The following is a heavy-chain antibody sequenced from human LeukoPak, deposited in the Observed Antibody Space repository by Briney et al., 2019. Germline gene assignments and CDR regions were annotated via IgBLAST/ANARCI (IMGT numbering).Heavy chain of an antibody. V-gene: IGHV1-69*05. J-gene: IGHJ3*02. CDR1: GGTFSSYA. D-gene: IGHD4-17*01. Sequence: ASVKVSCKASGGTFSSYAISWVRQAPGQGLEWMGRIIPIFGTANYAQKFQGRVTITTDESTSTAYMELSSLRSEDTAVYYCARAADYGDYHDAFDIWGQGTTVTVSS. CDR3: ARAADYGDYHDAFDI. CDR2: IIPIFGTA.